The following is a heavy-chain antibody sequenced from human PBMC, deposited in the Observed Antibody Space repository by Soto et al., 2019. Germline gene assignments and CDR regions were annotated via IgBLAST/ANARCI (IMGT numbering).Heavy chain of an antibody. V-gene: IGHV3-48*03. J-gene: IGHJ4*02. CDR3: AKLHYDFWSGYYTGYFDY. D-gene: IGHD3-3*01. CDR2: ISSSGSTA. CDR1: GFTFSRFE. Sequence: GGSLRLSCAASGFTFSRFELHWVRQAPGKGLEWISYISSSGSTAYYASPVEGRFTISRDNANNSVYLQMDSLRAEDTAVYYCAKLHYDFWSGYYTGYFDYWGQGTLVTVS.